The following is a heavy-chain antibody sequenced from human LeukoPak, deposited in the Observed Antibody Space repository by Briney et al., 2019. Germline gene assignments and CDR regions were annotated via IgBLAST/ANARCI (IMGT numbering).Heavy chain of an antibody. J-gene: IGHJ4*02. CDR3: ARNSRDQPPDY. Sequence: LSGGSLRLSCAASGFTFSSYWMHWVRQAPGKGLVWVSRINSDGSSTSYADSVKGRFTISRDNAKNSLYLQMNSLRAEDTAVYYCARNSRDQPPDYWGQGTLVTVSS. D-gene: IGHD2/OR15-2a*01. CDR2: INSDGSST. V-gene: IGHV3-74*01. CDR1: GFTFSSYW.